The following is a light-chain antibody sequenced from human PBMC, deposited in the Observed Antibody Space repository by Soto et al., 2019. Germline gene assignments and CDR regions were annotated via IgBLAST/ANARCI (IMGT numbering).Light chain of an antibody. CDR1: QYISRW. V-gene: IGKV1-5*03. CDR3: QRYNSQRT. J-gene: IGKJ1*01. Sequence: DIQMTQSPSTLSASVGDRVTITCRATQYISRWLAWYQQKPGKAPKLLIYKASSLESGVPSRFSGSGSGTEFTLTISSLQPDDFATYYCQRYNSQRTFGQGTKVEIK. CDR2: KAS.